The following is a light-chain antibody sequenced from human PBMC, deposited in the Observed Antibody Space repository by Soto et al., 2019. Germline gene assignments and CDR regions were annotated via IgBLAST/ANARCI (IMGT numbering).Light chain of an antibody. Sequence: QSALTQPPSVSGSPGQSVTVSCTGTSSDVGVYNRVSWYQQPPGTAPKLMIFEVSNRPSGVPDRFSGSKSGNTASLTISGLQAEDEADYYCSSYSSSSNWGFGGGTKLTVL. CDR2: EVS. V-gene: IGLV2-18*02. J-gene: IGLJ3*02. CDR3: SSYSSSSNWG. CDR1: SSDVGVYNR.